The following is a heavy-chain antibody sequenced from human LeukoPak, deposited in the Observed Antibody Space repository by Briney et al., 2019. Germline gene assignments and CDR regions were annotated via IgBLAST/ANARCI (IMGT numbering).Heavy chain of an antibody. J-gene: IGHJ4*02. CDR2: INHSGST. V-gene: IGHV4-34*01. CDR3: ASGDTAMVSPFDY. Sequence: SETLSLTCAVYGGSFSGYYWSWIRQPPGKGLEWMGEINHSGSTNYNPSLKSRVTISVDTSKNQFSLKLSSVTAADTAVYYCASGDTAMVSPFDYWGQGTLVTVSS. D-gene: IGHD5-18*01. CDR1: GGSFSGYY.